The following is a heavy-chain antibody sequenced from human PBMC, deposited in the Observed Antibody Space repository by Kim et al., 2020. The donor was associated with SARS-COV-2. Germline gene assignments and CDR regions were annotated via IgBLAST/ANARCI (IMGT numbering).Heavy chain of an antibody. Sequence: SQTLSLTCAISGDSVSSNSAAWNWIRQSPSRGLEWLGRTYYRSKWYNDYAVSVKSRITINPDTSKNQFSLQLNSVTPEDTAVYYCARGGKVLLWFGELLFGGAGFDPWCQGTLVTVSS. CDR1: GDSVSSNSAA. CDR3: ARGGKVLLWFGELLFGGAGFDP. J-gene: IGHJ5*02. D-gene: IGHD3-10*01. CDR2: TYYRSKWYN. V-gene: IGHV6-1*01.